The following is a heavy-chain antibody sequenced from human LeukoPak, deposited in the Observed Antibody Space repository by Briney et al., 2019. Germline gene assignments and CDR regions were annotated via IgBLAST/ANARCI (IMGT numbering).Heavy chain of an antibody. J-gene: IGHJ4*02. Sequence: ASVKVSCKASGYTFTSYGISWVRQAPGQGLEWMGWISAYNGNTNYAQKLQGRVTMTTDTSTSTAYMELRSLRSDDTAVYYCARDNRGYYGSGRQSDWGQGTPVTVSS. V-gene: IGHV1-18*01. CDR1: GYTFTSYG. D-gene: IGHD3-10*01. CDR3: ARDNRGYYGSGRQSD. CDR2: ISAYNGNT.